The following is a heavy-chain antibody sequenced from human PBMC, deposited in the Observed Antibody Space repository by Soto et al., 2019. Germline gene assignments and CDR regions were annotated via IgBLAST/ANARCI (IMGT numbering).Heavy chain of an antibody. J-gene: IGHJ4*02. CDR3: ARGSSVYDSSGYAFDY. Sequence: PGVSLRLSCAASGFTFSSYWMSWVRQAPGKGLEWVANIKQDGSHKYYVDSVKGRFTMSRDNAKNSLYLQMSSLRAEDTAVYYCARGSSVYDSSGYAFDYWGQGSLVTVSS. D-gene: IGHD3-22*01. V-gene: IGHV3-7*01. CDR2: IKQDGSHK. CDR1: GFTFSSYW.